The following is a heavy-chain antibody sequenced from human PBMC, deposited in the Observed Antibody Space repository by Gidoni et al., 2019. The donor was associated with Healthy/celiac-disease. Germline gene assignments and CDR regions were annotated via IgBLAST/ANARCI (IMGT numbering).Heavy chain of an antibody. CDR1: GGSFSGYY. J-gene: IGHJ2*01. CDR2: INHSGST. Sequence: QVQLQQWGAGLLKPSETLSLTCAVYGGSFSGYYWSWIRQPPGKGLEWIGEINHSGSTNYNPSLKSRVTISVDTSKNQFSLKLSSVTAADTAVYYCARLVRSIAARPDLGGWYFDLWGRGTLVTVSS. D-gene: IGHD6-6*01. V-gene: IGHV4-34*01. CDR3: ARLVRSIAARPDLGGWYFDL.